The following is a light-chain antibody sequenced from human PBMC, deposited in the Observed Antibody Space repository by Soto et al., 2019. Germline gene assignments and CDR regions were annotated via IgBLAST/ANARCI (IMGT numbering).Light chain of an antibody. CDR2: GAS. CDR3: QQYGYSFRV. CDR1: QGVSSSY. J-gene: IGKJ1*01. Sequence: PGERATLSCRASQGVSSSYLSWYQLKPGQATRLLIYGASSRATGIPDRFSGSGSGTDFTLTISRLEPEDFAVYYCQQYGYSFRVFAQGTKVEL. V-gene: IGKV3-20*01.